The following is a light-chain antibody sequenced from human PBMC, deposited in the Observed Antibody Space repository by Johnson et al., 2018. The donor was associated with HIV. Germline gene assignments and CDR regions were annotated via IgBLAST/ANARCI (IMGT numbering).Light chain of an antibody. V-gene: IGLV1-51*01. CDR2: DNN. J-gene: IGLJ1*01. CDR1: SSNIGRNY. CDR3: GTWDSSLAPV. Sequence: QSVLTQSPSVSAAPGQKVTISCSGSSSNIGRNYVSWYQQLPGTAPKLLIYDNNKRPSGIPDRFSGSKSGPSATLGITGLQTGDEADYYCGTWDSSLAPVFGTGTKVTVL.